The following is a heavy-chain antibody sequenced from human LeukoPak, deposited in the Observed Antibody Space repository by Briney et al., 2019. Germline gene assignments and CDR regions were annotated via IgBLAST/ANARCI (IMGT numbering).Heavy chain of an antibody. D-gene: IGHD2-15*01. V-gene: IGHV4-59*08. CDR3: ARVVASTSIDS. CDR2: IFHSGDV. CDR1: GGSISSYY. Sequence: SETLSLTCTVSGGSISSYYWSWIRQPPGKGPEWIGSIFHSGDVYYNPALQSRVTISIDASTNRFSLKLTSVTAADTALYYCARVVASTSIDSWGQGTLVTVSS. J-gene: IGHJ4*02.